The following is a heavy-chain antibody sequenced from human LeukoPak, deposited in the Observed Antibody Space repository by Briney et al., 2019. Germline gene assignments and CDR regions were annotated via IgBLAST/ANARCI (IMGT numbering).Heavy chain of an antibody. J-gene: IGHJ4*02. D-gene: IGHD3-10*01. CDR2: ISGSGGST. CDR1: GFTFSSYG. V-gene: IGHV3-23*01. Sequence: GGSLRLSCAASGFTFSSYGMSWVRQAPGKGLEWVSAISGSGGSTYYADSVKGRSTISRDNSKNTLYLQMNSLRAEDTAVYYCAKLWFENYDYWGQGTLVTVSS. CDR3: AKLWFENYDY.